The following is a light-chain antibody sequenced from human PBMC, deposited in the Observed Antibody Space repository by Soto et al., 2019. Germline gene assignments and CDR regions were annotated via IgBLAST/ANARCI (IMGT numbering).Light chain of an antibody. CDR1: SSDVGNYNL. CDR3: CSYAGRSSWV. V-gene: IGLV2-23*01. J-gene: IGLJ3*02. Sequence: QSALTQPASVSRSPGQSITISCTGSSSDVGNYNLVSWHQQHPGKAPKLMIYEGTKRPSGVSDRFSGSRSGNTASLTISGLQAEDEADYYCCSYAGRSSWVFGGGTKLTVL. CDR2: EGT.